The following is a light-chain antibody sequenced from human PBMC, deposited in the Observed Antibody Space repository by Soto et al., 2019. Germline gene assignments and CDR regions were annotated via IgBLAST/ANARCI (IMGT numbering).Light chain of an antibody. CDR3: QQLNSYPLT. J-gene: IGKJ4*01. CDR1: QGISSY. CDR2: AAS. V-gene: IGKV1-9*01. Sequence: DIQLTQSPSFLSASVGDRVTITCRASQGISSYLAWYQQKPGKAPKLLIYAASTLQSGVPSRFSGSGSGTEFTLTIRSLQPEPFATYYCQQLNSYPLTFGGGTKVDIK.